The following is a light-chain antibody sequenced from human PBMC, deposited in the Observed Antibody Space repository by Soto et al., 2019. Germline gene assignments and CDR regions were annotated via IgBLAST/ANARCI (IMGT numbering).Light chain of an antibody. J-gene: IGKJ1*01. CDR2: LGS. V-gene: IGKV2-28*01. Sequence: DIVMTQSPLSLPVTPGEPASISCRSSQSLLHSNGYNCLDWYLQKPGQSPQLLIYLGSNRASGVPDRFSGSGSGTDFTMKISRVEAEDVGVYYCMQALQSTWTFGQGTNVEI. CDR3: MQALQSTWT. CDR1: QSLLHSNGYNC.